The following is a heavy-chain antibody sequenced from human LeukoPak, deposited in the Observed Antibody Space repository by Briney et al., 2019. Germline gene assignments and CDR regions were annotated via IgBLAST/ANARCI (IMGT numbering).Heavy chain of an antibody. V-gene: IGHV4-4*02. J-gene: IGHJ5*02. CDR2: IYHSGST. Sequence: SETLSLTCAVSGGSISSSNWWSWVRQPPGKGLEWIGEIYHSGSTYYNPSLKSRVTISVDTSKNQFSLKLSSVTAADTAVYYCAEGYYYDSSGYYPNWFDPWGQGTLVTVSS. CDR1: GGSISSSNW. CDR3: AEGYYYDSSGYYPNWFDP. D-gene: IGHD3-22*01.